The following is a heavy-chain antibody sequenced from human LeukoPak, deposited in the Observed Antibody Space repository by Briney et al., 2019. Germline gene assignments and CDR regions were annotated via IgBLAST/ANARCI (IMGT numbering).Heavy chain of an antibody. CDR2: INHSGST. J-gene: IGHJ5*02. CDR1: GGSFSGYY. Sequence: PSETLSLTCAVYGGSFSGYYWSWIRQPPGKGLEWIGEINHSGSTNYNPSLKSRVTISVDTSKNQFSLKLSSVTAADTAVYYCARDLLIAAGNWFDPWGQGTLVTVSS. D-gene: IGHD6-13*01. V-gene: IGHV4-34*01. CDR3: ARDLLIAAGNWFDP.